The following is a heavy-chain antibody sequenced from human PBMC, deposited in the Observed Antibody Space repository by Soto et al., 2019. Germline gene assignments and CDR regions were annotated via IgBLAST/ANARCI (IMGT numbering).Heavy chain of an antibody. D-gene: IGHD3-10*01. V-gene: IGHV4-31*02. Sequence: WTWVRQLPGKGLEWIGFVHDRETADYNPSLKSRVSISVDTFKNKFSLSLSSVTAADSGVYYCARRKSLDVWGQGITVIVSS. J-gene: IGHJ6*02. CDR2: VHDRETA. CDR3: ARRKSLDV.